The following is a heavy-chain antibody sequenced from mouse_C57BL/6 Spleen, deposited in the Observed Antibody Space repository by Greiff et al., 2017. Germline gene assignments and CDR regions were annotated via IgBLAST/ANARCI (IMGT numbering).Heavy chain of an antibody. D-gene: IGHD2-2*01. Sequence: EVMLVESGGGLVKPGGSLKLSCAASGFTFSDYGMHWVRQAPEKGLECVAYISSGSSTIYYADPVQGRFPISRDNAKNTLFLAMTSLRSEDTAMYYCARPKGYDEPLYAMDYWGQGTSVTVSS. CDR1: GFTFSDYG. J-gene: IGHJ4*01. V-gene: IGHV5-17*01. CDR2: ISSGSSTI. CDR3: ARPKGYDEPLYAMDY.